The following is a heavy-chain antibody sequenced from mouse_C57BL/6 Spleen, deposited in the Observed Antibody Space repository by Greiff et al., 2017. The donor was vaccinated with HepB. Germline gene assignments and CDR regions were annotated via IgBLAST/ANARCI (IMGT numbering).Heavy chain of an antibody. Sequence: VQLQQSGPGLVAPSQSLSITCTVSGFSLTSYAISWVRQPPGKGLEWLGVIWTGGGTNYNSALKSRLSISKDNSKSQVFLKMNSLQTDDTAKYYCDRNPPITREYAMDYWGQGTSVTVSS. CDR1: GFSLTSYA. V-gene: IGHV2-9-1*01. CDR2: IWTGGGT. D-gene: IGHD1-1*01. CDR3: DRNPPITREYAMDY. J-gene: IGHJ4*01.